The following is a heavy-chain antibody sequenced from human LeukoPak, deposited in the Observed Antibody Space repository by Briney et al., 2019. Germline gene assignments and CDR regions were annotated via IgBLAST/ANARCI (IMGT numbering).Heavy chain of an antibody. V-gene: IGHV3-7*03. CDR3: ARGGTAMASSYFDY. J-gene: IGHJ4*02. CDR1: GFTFSSYW. Sequence: GGSLRLSCAASGFTFSSYWMSWVRQAPGKGLEWVANIKQDGSEKYYVDSVKGRFTISRDNAKNSLYLQMNSLRAEDTAVYYCARGGTAMASSYFDYWGQGTLITVSS. CDR2: IKQDGSEK. D-gene: IGHD5-18*01.